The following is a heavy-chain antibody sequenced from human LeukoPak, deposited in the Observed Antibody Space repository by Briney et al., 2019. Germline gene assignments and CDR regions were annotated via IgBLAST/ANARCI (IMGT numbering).Heavy chain of an antibody. CDR1: GGSISGYY. V-gene: IGHV4-59*08. D-gene: IGHD2-15*01. CDR2: IFSSGSA. Sequence: SEALSLTCTVSGGSISGYYWSWIRQPPGKGREWIGCIFSSGSAAYNPSLRSRVTASIDTSKNQFSLKLSSVTAADTAVYYCARWYCSGGTCFHLDDWGQGTLVTVSS. J-gene: IGHJ4*02. CDR3: ARWYCSGGTCFHLDD.